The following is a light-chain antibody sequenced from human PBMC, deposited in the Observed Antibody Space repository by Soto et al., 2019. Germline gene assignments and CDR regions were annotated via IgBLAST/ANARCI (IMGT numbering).Light chain of an antibody. V-gene: IGLV2-14*01. Sequence: QSALTQPASVSGSPGQSITISCTGTSSDVGGFNYVSWYQQHPGKAPKFMIYDVSNRPSGVSNRFSGSKSGNTASLTISGLQAEAEADYYCSSYTSSSTLVVFGGGTKVTVL. J-gene: IGLJ2*01. CDR2: DVS. CDR1: SSDVGGFNY. CDR3: SSYTSSSTLVV.